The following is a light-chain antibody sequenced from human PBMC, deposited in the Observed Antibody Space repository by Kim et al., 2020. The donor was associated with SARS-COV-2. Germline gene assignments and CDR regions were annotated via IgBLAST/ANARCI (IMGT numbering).Light chain of an antibody. Sequence: DIQMTQSPSTLSASVGDRVTITCRASQSISSWLAWYQQKPGKAPKVLIYKASSLESGVPSRFSGTGSGTDFTLSISSLQPDDFATYYCQQYNSFPWTFGQGTKVDIK. CDR2: KAS. CDR1: QSISSW. CDR3: QQYNSFPWT. J-gene: IGKJ1*01. V-gene: IGKV1-5*03.